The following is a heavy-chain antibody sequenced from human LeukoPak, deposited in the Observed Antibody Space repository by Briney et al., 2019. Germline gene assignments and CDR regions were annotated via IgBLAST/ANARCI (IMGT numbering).Heavy chain of an antibody. V-gene: IGHV4-61*02. CDR3: AITYYYDNSGYYSALPDY. D-gene: IGHD3-22*01. CDR2: ISTSGST. Sequence: SETLSLTCTVSGASISSGRYYWSWIRQPAGKGLEWIGRISTSGSTNYNPSLKSRLTISVDTSKNQFSLRLSSVTAADTAVYYCAITYYYDNSGYYSALPDYWGQGTLVTVSS. J-gene: IGHJ4*02. CDR1: GASISSGRYY.